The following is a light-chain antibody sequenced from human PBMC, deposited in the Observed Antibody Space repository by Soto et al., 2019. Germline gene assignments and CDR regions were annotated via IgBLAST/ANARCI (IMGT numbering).Light chain of an antibody. CDR2: KGT. V-gene: IGLV2-23*01. CDR3: CSSAPESTDV. Sequence: QSALAQPASVSGSPGQSITISCTGTSDDVGAYNSVSWYQQLPHKAPQVILYKGTQRPSGVSCRFSGSTSGNAASLTISGLQADDEADYFCCSSAPESTDVFGTGTKLTVL. CDR1: SDDVGAYNS. J-gene: IGLJ1*01.